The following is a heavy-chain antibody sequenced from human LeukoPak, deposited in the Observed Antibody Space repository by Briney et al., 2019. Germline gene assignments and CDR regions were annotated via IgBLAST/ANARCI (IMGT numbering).Heavy chain of an antibody. V-gene: IGHV3-48*03. D-gene: IGHD3-10*01. Sequence: GGSLRLSCAASGFTFSSYEMNWVRQAPGKGLERVSYISSSGSTIYYADSVKGRFTISRDNAKNSLYLQMNSLRAEDTAVYYCARDSAGSGSYVGYFEYWGQGTLVTVSS. J-gene: IGHJ4*02. CDR2: ISSSGSTI. CDR1: GFTFSSYE. CDR3: ARDSAGSGSYVGYFEY.